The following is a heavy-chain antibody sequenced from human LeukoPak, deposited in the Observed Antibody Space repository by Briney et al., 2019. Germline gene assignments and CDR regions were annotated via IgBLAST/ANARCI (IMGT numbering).Heavy chain of an antibody. CDR1: GYTFTSYD. J-gene: IGHJ4*02. D-gene: IGHD4-17*01. CDR3: AREDYGDYVGRTD. Sequence: ASVKGSCKASGYTFTSYDINWVRQATGQGLEWMGWMNPNSGNTGYAQKFQGRVTITRNTSISTAYMELSSLRSEDTAVYYCAREDYGDYVGRTDWGQGTLDTVSS. CDR2: MNPNSGNT. V-gene: IGHV1-8*03.